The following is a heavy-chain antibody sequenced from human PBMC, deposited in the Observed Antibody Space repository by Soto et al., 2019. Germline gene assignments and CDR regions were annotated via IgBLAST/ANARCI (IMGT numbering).Heavy chain of an antibody. V-gene: IGHV3-74*01. Sequence: EVQLVESGGGLVQPGGSLRLSCAASGFIFGSHWMHWVRQAPGKGLVWVSRMTNDGSITNYADSVKGRFTISRDNAKNTLYMQMNSLRGEDTDVNYCTSAGTATCTSLTSFAYSPDVWGKGTPVTVSS. CDR2: MTNDGSIT. J-gene: IGHJ6*04. CDR1: GFIFGSHW. D-gene: IGHD2-8*01. CDR3: TSAGTATCTSLTSFAYSPDV.